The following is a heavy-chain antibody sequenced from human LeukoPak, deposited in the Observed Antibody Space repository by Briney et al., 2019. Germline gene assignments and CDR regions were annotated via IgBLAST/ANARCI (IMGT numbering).Heavy chain of an antibody. CDR2: MNPNSGNT. CDR1: GYTFTSYD. CDR3: ASRYNWSADWFDP. J-gene: IGHJ5*02. Sequence: ASVKVSCKASGYTFTSYDINWVRQATGQGLEWMGWMNPNSGNTGYAQKFQGRVTMTRNTSISTAYMELSSLRSEDTAVYYCASRYNWSADWFDPWGQGTLVTVSS. V-gene: IGHV1-8*01. D-gene: IGHD1-1*01.